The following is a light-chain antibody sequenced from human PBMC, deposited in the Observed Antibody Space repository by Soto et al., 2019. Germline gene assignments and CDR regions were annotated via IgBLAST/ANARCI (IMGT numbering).Light chain of an antibody. Sequence: QSALTQPASVSGSPGQSITISCTGSSSDVGGYNRVSWYRQRPDESPKLIIYEVTHRPSGVSHRFSGSKSDNTASLTISDLQAEDEADYYCTSHTSANTWVFGVGTKLTVL. CDR2: EVT. CDR3: TSHTSANTWV. J-gene: IGLJ3*02. V-gene: IGLV2-14*01. CDR1: SSDVGGYNR.